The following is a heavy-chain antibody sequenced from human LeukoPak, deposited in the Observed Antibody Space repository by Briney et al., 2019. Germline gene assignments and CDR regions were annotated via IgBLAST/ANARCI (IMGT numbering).Heavy chain of an antibody. Sequence: PSETLSLTCTVSGGSISSSSYYWSWIRQPPGKGLEWIGEINHSGSTNYNPSLKSRVTISVDTSKNQFSLKLSSVTAADTAVYYCARMGELSSAHYYFDYWGQGTLVTVSS. J-gene: IGHJ4*02. V-gene: IGHV4-39*07. CDR1: GGSISSSSYY. CDR2: INHSGST. D-gene: IGHD3-16*02. CDR3: ARMGELSSAHYYFDY.